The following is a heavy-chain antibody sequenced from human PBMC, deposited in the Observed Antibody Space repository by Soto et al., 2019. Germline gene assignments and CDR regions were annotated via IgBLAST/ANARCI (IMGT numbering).Heavy chain of an antibody. Sequence: SETLSLTCAVSGASIGSIGSTNWWNWVRQPPGKGLEWIGEVFHTGTANYNPSLMNRVIISVDKSKNQFSLKLNSVTAADTAVYYCVRTFCGSNCYDFFDSWGQGTLVTVSS. D-gene: IGHD2-21*02. CDR2: VFHTGTA. V-gene: IGHV4-4*02. J-gene: IGHJ4*02. CDR1: GASIGSIGSTNW. CDR3: VRTFCGSNCYDFFDS.